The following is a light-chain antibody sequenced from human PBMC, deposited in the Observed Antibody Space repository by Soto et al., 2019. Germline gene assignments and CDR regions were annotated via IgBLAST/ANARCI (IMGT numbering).Light chain of an antibody. CDR3: QQYESYPMT. Sequence: DSQMTQYPSTLSASIGDRVTITCRAGQSISSWLAWYQQKPGKAPKLLISKASTLQSGVPPRFSGSGSGTEFALTISSLQPDDFATYYCQQYESYPMTFGGGTKVEIE. CDR1: QSISSW. J-gene: IGKJ4*01. V-gene: IGKV1-5*03. CDR2: KAS.